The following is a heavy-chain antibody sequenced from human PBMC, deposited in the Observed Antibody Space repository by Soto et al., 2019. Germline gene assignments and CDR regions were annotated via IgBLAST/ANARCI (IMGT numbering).Heavy chain of an antibody. J-gene: IGHJ3*02. V-gene: IGHV1-3*01. CDR1: GYTFTSYA. D-gene: IGHD3-16*01. CDR3: ARAESGEMMPMTGAFDI. CDR2: INAGNGNT. Sequence: QVQLVQSGAEVQKPGASVKVSCKASGYTFTSYAIHWVRQAPGPRLEWMGWINAGNGNTQYSQKFQGRVTITRDTSASIGYTELSRLRSEDTALYYCARAESGEMMPMTGAFDIWAQETMVTVSS.